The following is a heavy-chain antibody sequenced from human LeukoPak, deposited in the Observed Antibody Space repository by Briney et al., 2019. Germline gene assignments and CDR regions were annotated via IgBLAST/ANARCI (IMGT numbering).Heavy chain of an antibody. D-gene: IGHD2-21*01. J-gene: IGHJ6*02. Sequence: GGSLRLSCAASGFIFSTYPMSWVRQAPGKGLEWVANIKQDGSEKDYVDSVKGRFTISRDNAKNSLYLQMNSLRAEDTAVYYCARYCGGDCYGMDVWGQGTTVTVSS. CDR3: ARYCGGDCYGMDV. V-gene: IGHV3-7*01. CDR2: IKQDGSEK. CDR1: GFIFSTYP.